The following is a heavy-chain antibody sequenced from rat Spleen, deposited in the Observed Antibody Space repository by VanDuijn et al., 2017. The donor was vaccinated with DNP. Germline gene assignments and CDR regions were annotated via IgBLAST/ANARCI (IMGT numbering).Heavy chain of an antibody. V-gene: IGHV5S10*01. Sequence: EVQLVESGGGLVQPGRSLKLSCAASGFIFSDYNMAWVRQTPEKGLEWVATINYEGSRTYCRDSVKGRFTVSRDNAKSTLYLQMDNLRSEDTATYYCATLGGIIYDFWGQGVLVTVSS. CDR3: ATLGGIIYDF. CDR1: GFIFSDYN. CDR2: INYEGSRT. J-gene: IGHJ2*01. D-gene: IGHD1-11*01.